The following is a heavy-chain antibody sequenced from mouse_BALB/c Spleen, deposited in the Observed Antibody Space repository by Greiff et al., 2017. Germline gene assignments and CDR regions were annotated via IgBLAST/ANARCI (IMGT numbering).Heavy chain of an antibody. V-gene: IGHV5-6-5*01. CDR2: ISSGGST. Sequence: EVKLQESGGGLVKPGGSLKLSCAASGFTFSSYAMSWVRQTPEKRLEWVASISSGGSTYYPDSVKGRFTISRDNARNILYLQMSSLRSEDTAMYYCARGRYDYDLYYFDYWGQGTTLTVSS. D-gene: IGHD2-4*01. CDR1: GFTFSSYA. CDR3: ARGRYDYDLYYFDY. J-gene: IGHJ2*01.